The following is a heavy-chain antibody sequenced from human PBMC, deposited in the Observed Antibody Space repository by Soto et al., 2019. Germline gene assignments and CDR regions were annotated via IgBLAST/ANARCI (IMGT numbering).Heavy chain of an antibody. CDR2: IYYSGRT. CDR3: ARDNENTEIRAFDI. V-gene: IGHV4-61*01. D-gene: IGHD1-1*01. CDR1: GGYVSRANYY. J-gene: IGHJ3*02. Sequence: SETLSLTCTLSGGYVSRANYYWNWIRQPPGKGLEWFGYIYYSGRTNYSPSLKSRVTISVDTSKNQFSPRLSSVTAADTAVYFCARDNENTEIRAFDIWGQGTMVTVSS.